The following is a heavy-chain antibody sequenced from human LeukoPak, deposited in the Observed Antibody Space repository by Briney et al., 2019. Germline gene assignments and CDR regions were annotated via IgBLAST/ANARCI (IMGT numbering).Heavy chain of an antibody. J-gene: IGHJ5*02. CDR3: ARGPRYCSGGSCYSALYNWFDP. V-gene: IGHV1-8*01. CDR1: GYTFTSYD. Sequence: GASVKVSCKASGYTFTSYDINWVRQAPGQGLEWMGWMNPNSGNTGYAQKFQGRVTMTRNTSISTAYMELSSLRSEDTAVYYCARGPRYCSGGSCYSALYNWFDPWGQGTLVTVSS. CDR2: MNPNSGNT. D-gene: IGHD2-15*01.